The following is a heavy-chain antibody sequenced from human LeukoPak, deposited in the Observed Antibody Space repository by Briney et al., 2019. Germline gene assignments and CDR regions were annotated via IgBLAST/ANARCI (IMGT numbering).Heavy chain of an antibody. V-gene: IGHV1-58*01. CDR2: IIVGSGAT. D-gene: IGHD4-17*01. J-gene: IGHJ3*01. CDR1: GFTFSTSA. Sequence: SVKVSCKTSGFTFSTSAVQWVRQARGQPLEWIGWIIVGSGATNYAQSLQGRFTITRDMSTNTAYMELSSLGSEDSAVYYCAAELYGVYTDCCTFHLWGQGTWSPSLQ. CDR3: AAELYGVYTDCCTFHL.